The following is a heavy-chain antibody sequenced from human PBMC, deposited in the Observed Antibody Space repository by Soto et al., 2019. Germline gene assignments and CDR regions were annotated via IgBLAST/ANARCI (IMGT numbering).Heavy chain of an antibody. CDR1: GFTFSNAW. CDR2: IKSKTDGGTT. Sequence: GGSLRLSCAASGFTFSNAWMSWVRQAPGKGLEWVGRIKSKTDGGTTDYAAPVKGRFTISRDDSKNTLYLQMNSLKTEDTAVYYCAKVGSHPDTAMPRGYYYGMDVWGQGTTVTVSS. V-gene: IGHV3-15*01. J-gene: IGHJ6*02. D-gene: IGHD5-18*01. CDR3: AKVGSHPDTAMPRGYYYGMDV.